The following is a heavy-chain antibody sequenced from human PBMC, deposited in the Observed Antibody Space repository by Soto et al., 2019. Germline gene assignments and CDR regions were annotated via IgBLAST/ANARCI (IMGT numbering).Heavy chain of an antibody. V-gene: IGHV4-31*03. D-gene: IGHD6-19*01. CDR3: ARVAAGIAVAGIFDY. CDR1: GGSISSGGYY. CDR2: IYYSGST. Sequence: SETLSLTCTVSGGSISSGGYYWSWIRQHPGKGLEWIGYIYYSGSTYYNPSLKSRVTISVDTSKNQFSLKLSSVTAADTAVYYCARVAAGIAVAGIFDYWGQGTLVTVSS. J-gene: IGHJ4*02.